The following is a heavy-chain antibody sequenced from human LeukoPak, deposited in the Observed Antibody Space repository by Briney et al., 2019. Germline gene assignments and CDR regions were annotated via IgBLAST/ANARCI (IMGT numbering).Heavy chain of an antibody. J-gene: IGHJ5*02. CDR2: INHSGST. CDR3: ARDADPANWFDP. D-gene: IGHD2-2*01. V-gene: IGHV4-34*01. CDR1: GGSFSGYY. Sequence: SETLSLTCAVYGGSFSGYYWSWIRQPPGKGLEWIGEINHSGSTNYNPSHKSRVTISVDTSKNQFSLKLSSVTAADTAVYYCARDADPANWFDPWGQGTLVTVSS.